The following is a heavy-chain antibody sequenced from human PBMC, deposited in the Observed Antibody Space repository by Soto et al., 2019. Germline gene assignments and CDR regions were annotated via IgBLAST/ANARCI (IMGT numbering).Heavy chain of an antibody. D-gene: IGHD3-10*01. Sequence: QVQLVQSGAEVKKPGSSVKVSCKASGGTFSSYAISWVRQAPGQGLEWMGGIIPIFGTANYAQKFQGRVMITGDDSTSTAYMELSSLRSEDTAVYYCARGDYYGSGSYGPSYYYYYGMDVWGQGTTVTVSS. CDR2: IIPIFGTA. CDR3: ARGDYYGSGSYGPSYYYYYGMDV. J-gene: IGHJ6*02. V-gene: IGHV1-69*12. CDR1: GGTFSSYA.